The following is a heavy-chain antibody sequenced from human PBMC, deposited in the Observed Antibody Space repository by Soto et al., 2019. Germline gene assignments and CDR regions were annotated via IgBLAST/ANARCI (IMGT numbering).Heavy chain of an antibody. V-gene: IGHV4-34*01. D-gene: IGHD5-12*01. Sequence: PSETLSLTCAVYGGSFSGYYWSWIRQPPGKGLEWIGEINHSGSTNYNPSLKSRVTISVDTSKNQFSLKLSSVTAADTAVYYCACEVATIDNGFDYWGQGTLVTVSS. CDR3: ACEVATIDNGFDY. CDR1: GGSFSGYY. CDR2: INHSGST. J-gene: IGHJ4*02.